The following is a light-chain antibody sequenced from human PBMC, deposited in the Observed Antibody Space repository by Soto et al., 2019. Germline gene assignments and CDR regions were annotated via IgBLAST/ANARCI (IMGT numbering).Light chain of an antibody. J-gene: IGLJ2*01. V-gene: IGLV1-44*01. CDR3: AAWDDSLNGVV. CDR2: SNN. Sequence: QSVLTQPPSASGTPGQRVTISCSGSSSNIGSYTVNWYQQLPGTAPKLLIYSNNKRPSGVPDPFSGSKSGTSASLAISRLQSEDEADYYCAAWDDSLNGVVFGGGTKLTVL. CDR1: SSNIGSYT.